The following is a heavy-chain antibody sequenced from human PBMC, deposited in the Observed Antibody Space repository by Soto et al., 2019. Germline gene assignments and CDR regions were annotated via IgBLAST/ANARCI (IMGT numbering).Heavy chain of an antibody. D-gene: IGHD3-10*01. V-gene: IGHV4-59*01. Sequence: SETLSLTCTVSGGSISSYYWSWIRQPPGKGLEWIGYIYYSGSTNYNPSLKSRVTISVDTSKNQFSLKLSSVTAADTAVYYCARERFGEKGSGYFDYWGQGTLVTVSS. CDR3: ARERFGEKGSGYFDY. CDR1: GGSISSYY. CDR2: IYYSGST. J-gene: IGHJ4*02.